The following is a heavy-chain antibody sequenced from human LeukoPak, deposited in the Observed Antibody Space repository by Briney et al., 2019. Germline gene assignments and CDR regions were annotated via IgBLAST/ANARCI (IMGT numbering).Heavy chain of an antibody. CDR1: GLTFSSYS. Sequence: GGSLRLSCAASGLTFSSYSMNWVRQAPGKGLEWVSYISSSSSTIYYADSVKGRFTISRDNAKNSLYLQMNSLRDEDTAVYYCARDSGYYDSSGYYYHDAFDIWGQGTMVTVSS. CDR2: ISSSSSTI. V-gene: IGHV3-48*02. J-gene: IGHJ3*02. D-gene: IGHD3-22*01. CDR3: ARDSGYYDSSGYYYHDAFDI.